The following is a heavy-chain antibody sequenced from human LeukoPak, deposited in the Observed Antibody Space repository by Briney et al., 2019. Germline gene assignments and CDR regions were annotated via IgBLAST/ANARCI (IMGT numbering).Heavy chain of an antibody. CDR2: SYHSGST. D-gene: IGHD3-10*01. CDR3: ARDETRYYYGSGSSFDY. J-gene: IGHJ4*02. Sequence: SGTLSLTCAVSGGSISSSNWWSWVRQPPGKGLEWIGESYHSGSTNYNPSLKSRVTISVDKSKNQFSLKLSSVTAADTAVYYCARDETRYYYGSGSSFDYWGQGTLVTVSS. CDR1: GGSISSSNW. V-gene: IGHV4-4*02.